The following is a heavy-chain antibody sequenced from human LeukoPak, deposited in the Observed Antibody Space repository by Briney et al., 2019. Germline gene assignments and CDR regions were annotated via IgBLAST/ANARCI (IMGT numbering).Heavy chain of an antibody. CDR3: ARAIVGATGYYYYGMDV. CDR1: GFTFSSYG. V-gene: IGHV3-33*01. CDR2: IWYDGSNK. J-gene: IGHJ6*02. D-gene: IGHD1-26*01. Sequence: GRSLRLSCAASGFTFSSYGMHWVRQAPGKGLEWVAAIWYDGSNKYYADSVKGRFTISRDNSKNTLYLQMNSLRAEDTAVYYCARAIVGATGYYYYGMDVWGQGTTVTVSS.